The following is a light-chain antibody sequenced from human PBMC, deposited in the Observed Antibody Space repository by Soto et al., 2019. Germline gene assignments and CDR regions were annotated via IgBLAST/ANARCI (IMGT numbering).Light chain of an antibody. J-gene: IGKJ1*01. CDR3: QQYRXYWT. CDR1: HITW. CDR2: KAS. Sequence: DIQMTQSPSTLSASVLYRFTFTCRAIHITWLAWYQQKPGKAPKLLIYKASNLESGVPSRFIGSGSWTEFTLTISKLQPDDFATPSRQQYRXYWTSGKRTKV. V-gene: IGKV1-5*03.